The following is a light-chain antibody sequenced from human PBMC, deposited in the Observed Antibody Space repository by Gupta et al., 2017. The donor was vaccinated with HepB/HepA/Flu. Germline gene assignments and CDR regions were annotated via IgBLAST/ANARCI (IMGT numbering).Light chain of an antibody. V-gene: IGLV8-61*01. CDR1: SGSVSTSYY. Sequence: QTVVTQEPSFSVSPGLTVTLTCGLSSGSVSTSYYPSWYQQTPGQAPRTLIFSTDTRSAGVPDRFSASLLGNKAALTSTGAQADDESVYYGVRDRGSGIYVFGGGTKLTVL. CDR3: VRDRGSGIYV. J-gene: IGLJ3*02. CDR2: STD.